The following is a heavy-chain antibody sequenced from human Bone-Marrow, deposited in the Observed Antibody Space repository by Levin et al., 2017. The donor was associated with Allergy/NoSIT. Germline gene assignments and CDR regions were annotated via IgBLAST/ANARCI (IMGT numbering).Heavy chain of an antibody. CDR1: GFTFSNYA. D-gene: IGHD5-12*01. J-gene: IGHJ6*02. V-gene: IGHV3-30*04. Sequence: GGSLRLSCAASGFTFSNYAMHWVRQAPGKGLEWVAVISYDGSNKFYADSVKGRFTISRDNSENTLYLQMNSLKTEDTAVYYCARAADYRSFWYYYYGVGVWGQGTTVTVSS. CDR2: ISYDGSNK. CDR3: ARAADYRSFWYYYYGVGV.